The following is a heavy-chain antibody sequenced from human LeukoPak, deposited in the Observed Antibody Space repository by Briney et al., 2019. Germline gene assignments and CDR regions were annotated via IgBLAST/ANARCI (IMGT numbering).Heavy chain of an antibody. J-gene: IGHJ5*02. CDR2: IYYNGNT. V-gene: IGHV4-59*01. D-gene: IGHD3-22*01. Sequence: PSETLSLTCTVSGGSISSYYWNWIRQPPGKGLEWIGYIYYNGNTYYNPSLKSRVTMSVDMSKNQLSLKLSSVTAADTAVYYCAREGYYYDSSGYTPFDPWGQGTLVTVFS. CDR3: AREGYYYDSSGYTPFDP. CDR1: GGSISSYY.